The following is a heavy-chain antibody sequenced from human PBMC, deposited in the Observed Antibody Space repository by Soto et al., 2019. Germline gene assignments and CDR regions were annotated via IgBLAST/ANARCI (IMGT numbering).Heavy chain of an antibody. CDR3: ATRYRYGYHYYYDIDV. V-gene: IGHV1-18*04. CDR2: ISAYNGNT. CDR1: GYTFTSYG. Sequence: ASVKVSCKASGYTFTSYGISWVRQAPGQGLEWMGWISAYNGNTNYAQKLQGRVTMTTDTSTSTAYMELRSLRSDDTAVYYCATRYRYGYHYYYDIDVWGQVAKV. J-gene: IGHJ6*02. D-gene: IGHD5-18*01.